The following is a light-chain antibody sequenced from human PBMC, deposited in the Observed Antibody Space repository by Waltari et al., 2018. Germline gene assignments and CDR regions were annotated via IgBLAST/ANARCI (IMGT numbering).Light chain of an antibody. CDR3: ASWDDSLNGHWV. J-gene: IGLJ3*02. CDR1: APNIRGKI. CDR2: RSD. Sequence: QPVLTQPPSVSGTPGQRVTISCSGRAPNIRGKIVTWYQQRPGKAPKLLIYRSDLRPSGVPDRFSASKSGTSASLAISGLQSEDEADYICASWDDSLNGHWVFGGGTKVTVL. V-gene: IGLV1-44*01.